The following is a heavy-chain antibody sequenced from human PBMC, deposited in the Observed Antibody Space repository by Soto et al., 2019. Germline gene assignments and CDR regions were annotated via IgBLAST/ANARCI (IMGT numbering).Heavy chain of an antibody. Sequence: GGSLRLSCAASGFTFSSYGMHWVRQAPGKGLEWVAVISYDGSNKYYADSLKGRFTISRDNSKNTLYLQMNSLRAEDTAVYYCAKETERTGPWRKEAPSYNWFDPWGQGTLVTVSS. D-gene: IGHD2-8*02. CDR2: ISYDGSNK. J-gene: IGHJ5*02. CDR1: GFTFSSYG. V-gene: IGHV3-30*18. CDR3: AKETERTGPWRKEAPSYNWFDP.